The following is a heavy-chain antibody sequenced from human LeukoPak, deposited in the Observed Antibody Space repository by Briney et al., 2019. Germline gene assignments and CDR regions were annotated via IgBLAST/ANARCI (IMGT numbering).Heavy chain of an antibody. J-gene: IGHJ3*02. V-gene: IGHV3-33*01. CDR2: IWYDGSNK. CDR3: ARDRVTIFGGSFDI. D-gene: IGHD3-3*01. Sequence: PGGSLRLSCAASGFTFRNYGMHWVRQAPGKGLEWVAVIWYDGSNKYYADSVKGRFTISRDNSKNTLYLQVDSLRAEDTAVYYCARDRVTIFGGSFDIWGQGTMVTVSS. CDR1: GFTFRNYG.